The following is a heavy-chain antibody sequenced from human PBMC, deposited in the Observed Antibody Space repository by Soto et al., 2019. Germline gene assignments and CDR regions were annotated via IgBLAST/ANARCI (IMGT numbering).Heavy chain of an antibody. CDR1: GFTFSSYA. J-gene: IGHJ6*02. D-gene: IGHD2-2*01. CDR3: AKDRGYCSSTSCYVRGKGYYYYGMDV. V-gene: IGHV3-23*01. Sequence: EVQLLESGGGLVQPGGSLRLSCAASGFTFSSYAMSWVGQAPGKGLEWVSAISGSGGSTYYADSVKGRFTISRDNSKNTLYLQMNSLRAEDTAVYYCAKDRGYCSSTSCYVRGKGYYYYGMDVWGQGTTVTVSS. CDR2: ISGSGGST.